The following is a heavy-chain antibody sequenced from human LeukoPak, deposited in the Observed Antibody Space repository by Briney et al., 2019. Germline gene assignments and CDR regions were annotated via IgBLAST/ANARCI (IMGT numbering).Heavy chain of an antibody. V-gene: IGHV4-61*08. CDR1: GGSISSGGYY. J-gene: IGHJ4*02. Sequence: PSETLSLTCTVSGGSISSGGYYWSWIRQHPGKGLEWIGYIYYSGSTNYNPSLKSRVTISVDTSKNQFSLKLSSVTAADTAVYYCARFDAGHSKGIAAAFDYWGQGTLVTVSS. CDR2: IYYSGST. D-gene: IGHD6-13*01. CDR3: ARFDAGHSKGIAAAFDY.